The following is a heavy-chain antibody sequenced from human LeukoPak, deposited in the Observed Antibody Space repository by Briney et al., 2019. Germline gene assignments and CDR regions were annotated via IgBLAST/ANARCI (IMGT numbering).Heavy chain of an antibody. CDR3: ARVRYFDWWNWFDP. J-gene: IGHJ5*02. V-gene: IGHV4-31*03. Sequence: SETLSLTCTVSGGSISSGGYYWSWIRQHPGMGLEWIGYIYYSGSTYYNPSLKSRVTISVDTSKNQFSLKLSSVTAADTAVYYCARVRYFDWWNWFDPWGQGTLVTVSS. CDR1: GGSISSGGYY. D-gene: IGHD3-9*01. CDR2: IYYSGST.